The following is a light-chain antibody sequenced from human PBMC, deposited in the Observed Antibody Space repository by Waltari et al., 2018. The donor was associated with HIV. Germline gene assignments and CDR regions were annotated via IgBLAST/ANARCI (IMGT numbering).Light chain of an antibody. V-gene: IGLV1-44*01. Sequence: QSVLTQPPSASGTPGQRVPIPCSGSSPNIGSNTVNWYQQLPGTAPKLLIYSNNQRPSGVPDRAISGLQSEDEADYYCAAWDDSLNGPGVVFGGGTKLTVL. CDR1: SPNIGSNT. CDR3: AAWDDSLNGPGVV. J-gene: IGLJ2*01. CDR2: SNN.